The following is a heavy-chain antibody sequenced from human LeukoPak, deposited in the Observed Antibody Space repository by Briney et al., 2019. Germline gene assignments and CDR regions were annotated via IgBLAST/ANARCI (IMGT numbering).Heavy chain of an antibody. V-gene: IGHV3-21*01. CDR1: GFTFSNYG. D-gene: IGHD3-3*01. Sequence: GEPLRLSCAASGFTFSNYGMNWVRQAPGKGLEWVSFISGTSSYIYYAESVKGRFTISRDNAESSLYLQMNSLRAEDTAVYYCASGVVSAYWGQGTLVTVSS. CDR2: ISGTSSYI. CDR3: ASGVVSAY. J-gene: IGHJ4*02.